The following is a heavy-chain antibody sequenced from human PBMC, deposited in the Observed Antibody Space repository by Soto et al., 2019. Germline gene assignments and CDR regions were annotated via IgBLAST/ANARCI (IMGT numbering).Heavy chain of an antibody. CDR3: ARGNGRRWSYGSDDYYYHYCMEV. D-gene: IGHD5-18*01. CDR2: INHSGST. J-gene: IGHJ6*01. V-gene: IGHV4-34*01. Sequence: WETLSLTCAFYVGSFSGYYWSWIRHPPGKWLEWIGEINHSGSTNYNPSLKSRVTISVDTSKNQFSLKLSSVTAADTAVYYCARGNGRRWSYGSDDYYYHYCMEVWGQGTTVTVSS. CDR1: VGSFSGYY.